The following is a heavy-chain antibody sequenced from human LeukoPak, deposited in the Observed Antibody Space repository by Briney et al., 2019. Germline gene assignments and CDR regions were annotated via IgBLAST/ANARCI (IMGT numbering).Heavy chain of an antibody. CDR3: AKVGALVSGWLDAFDI. J-gene: IGHJ3*02. V-gene: IGHV3-74*01. CDR1: GFTFSAFW. Sequence: PGGSLRLSCAASGFTFSAFWMHWVRQAPGKGLVWVSRINSDDSRTTYADSVKGRFTISRDNAKNSLYLQMNSLRAEDTALYYCAKVGALVSGWLDAFDIWGQGTMVTVSS. CDR2: INSDDSRT. D-gene: IGHD6-19*01.